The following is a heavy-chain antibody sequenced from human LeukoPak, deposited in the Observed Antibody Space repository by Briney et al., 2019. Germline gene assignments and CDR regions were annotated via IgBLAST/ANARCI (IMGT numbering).Heavy chain of an antibody. CDR3: ARQSDFWSGYRLSSHFDP. CDR2: IYYSGST. CDR1: GGSISSYY. V-gene: IGHV4-59*08. J-gene: IGHJ5*02. D-gene: IGHD3-3*01. Sequence: SETLSLTCTVSGGSISSYYWSWIRQPPGKGLEWIGYIYYSGSTNYNPSLKSRVTISVDTSKNQFSLKLSSVTAADTAVYYCARQSDFWSGYRLSSHFDPWGQGTLVTVSS.